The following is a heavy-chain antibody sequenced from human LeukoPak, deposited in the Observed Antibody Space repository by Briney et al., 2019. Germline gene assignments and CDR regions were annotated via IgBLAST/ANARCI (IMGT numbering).Heavy chain of an antibody. Sequence: GGSLRLSCAASGFTFSSYGMHWVRQAPGKGLERVAVIWYDGSNKYYADSVKGRFTIFRDNSKNTLYLQMNSLRAEDTAVYYCARLGSGYYHFDYWGQGTLVTVSS. CDR1: GFTFSSYG. CDR2: IWYDGSNK. V-gene: IGHV3-33*01. CDR3: ARLGSGYYHFDY. D-gene: IGHD3-22*01. J-gene: IGHJ4*02.